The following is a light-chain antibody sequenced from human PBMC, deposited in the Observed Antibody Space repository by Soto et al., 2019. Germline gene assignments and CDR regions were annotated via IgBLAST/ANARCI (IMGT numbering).Light chain of an antibody. CDR1: QSVSSY. CDR2: DAS. CDR3: QQRSNGPLT. Sequence: EIVLTQSPATLSLSPGERVTLSCRASQSVSSYFAWYQQKPGQAPRLLIYDASNRATGIPARFSGSGSGTDFTLTISSLEPADFAVYYCQQRSNGPLTFGQGTRLEIK. J-gene: IGKJ5*01. V-gene: IGKV3-11*01.